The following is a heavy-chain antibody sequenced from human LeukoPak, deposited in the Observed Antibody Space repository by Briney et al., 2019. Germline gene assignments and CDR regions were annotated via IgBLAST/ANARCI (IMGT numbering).Heavy chain of an antibody. D-gene: IGHD2-15*01. CDR2: IYWDDDK. V-gene: IGHV2-5*02. CDR1: GFSLSTSGVA. Sequence: SGPTLVKPTQTLTLTCAFSGFSLSTSGVAVVWIRQPPGKALEWLALIYWDDDKRYSPSLKSRLTITKDTSKNQVVLTMTNMAPVDTATYFCAHRPQGGNWFDPWGQGTLVTVSS. CDR3: AHRPQGGNWFDP. J-gene: IGHJ5*02.